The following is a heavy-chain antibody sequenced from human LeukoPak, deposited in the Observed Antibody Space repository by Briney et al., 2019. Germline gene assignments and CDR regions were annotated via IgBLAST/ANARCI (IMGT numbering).Heavy chain of an antibody. CDR3: ARELREAFDI. CDR1: GYTFTSYG. D-gene: IGHD4-17*01. V-gene: IGHV1-2*02. Sequence: GASVKVSCKASGYTFTSYGISWVRQAPGQGLEWMGWINPNSGGANYAQKFQGRVTMTRDTSISTAYMELSRLRSDDTAVYYCARELREAFDIWGQGTMVTVSS. CDR2: INPNSGGA. J-gene: IGHJ3*02.